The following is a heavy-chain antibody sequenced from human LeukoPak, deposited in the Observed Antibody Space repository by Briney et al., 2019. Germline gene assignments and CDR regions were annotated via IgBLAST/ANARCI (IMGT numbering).Heavy chain of an antibody. CDR3: SRDYFSGGSCHAYYYYYYMDV. CDR2: IYTSGST. CDR1: GGSIGSRSYF. J-gene: IGHJ6*03. V-gene: IGHV4-61*02. D-gene: IGHD2-15*01. Sequence: PSQTLSLTCTVSGGSIGSRSYFWSWIRQPAGKGLEWIGRIYTSGSTNYNPSLKSRVTISVDTSKNQFSLKLSSVTAADTAVYYCSRDYFSGGSCHAYYYYYYMDVWGKGTTVTVSS.